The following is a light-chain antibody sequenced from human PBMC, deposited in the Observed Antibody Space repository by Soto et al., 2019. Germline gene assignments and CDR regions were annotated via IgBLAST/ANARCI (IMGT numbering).Light chain of an antibody. CDR3: QHYSLYSPMT. J-gene: IGKJ1*01. Sequence: DIQMTQSPSTLSASVGDRVTITCRASQNINMWLAWYQQKPGKAPKLLIYDASSMQSGVPSRFGGSGSGTDFPVINSRLLADDCETYCWQHYSLYSPMTFCQGTKVDI. CDR1: QNINMW. V-gene: IGKV1-5*01. CDR2: DAS.